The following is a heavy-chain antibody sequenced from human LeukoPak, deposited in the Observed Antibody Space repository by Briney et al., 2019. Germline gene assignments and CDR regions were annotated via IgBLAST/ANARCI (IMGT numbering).Heavy chain of an antibody. J-gene: IGHJ6*03. CDR2: ISPNSGGT. CDR1: GYTFTGYY. CDR3: ARVQGWVWNFFSDYYMDV. V-gene: IGHV1-2*02. D-gene: IGHD1-7*01. Sequence: ASVKVSCKASGYTFTGYYMHWVRQAPGQGLEWMGWISPNSGGTNYAQKFQGRVTMTRDTSISTAYMELSRLTDDDTAVYYCARVQGWVWNFFSDYYMDVWGNGTTVIVSS.